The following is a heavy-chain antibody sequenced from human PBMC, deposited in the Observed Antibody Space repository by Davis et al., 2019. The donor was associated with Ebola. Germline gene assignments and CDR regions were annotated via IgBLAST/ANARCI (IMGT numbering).Heavy chain of an antibody. CDR1: AYTFKNYA. CDR2: INAYNGNT. V-gene: IGHV1-18*04. J-gene: IGHJ4*02. Sequence: AASVKVSCKASAYTFKNYAISWVRQAPGQGLEWMGWINAYNGNTNYAQKLQGRVTMTTDKSTSTAYMELRSLRSDDTAVYYCARAIWGSGADYWGQGTLVTVSS. CDR3: ARAIWGSGADY. D-gene: IGHD3-16*01.